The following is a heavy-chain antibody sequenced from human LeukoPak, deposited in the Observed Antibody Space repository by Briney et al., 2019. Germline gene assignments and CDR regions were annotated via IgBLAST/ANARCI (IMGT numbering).Heavy chain of an antibody. CDR3: ARDGYSGYDFDY. CDR1: GYTFTGYY. D-gene: IGHD5-12*01. CDR2: INPSGGST. Sequence: ASVKVSCKASGYTFTGYYMHWVRQAPGQGLEWMGIINPSGGSTSYAQKFQGRVTMTRDTSTSTVYMELSSLRSEDTAVYYCARDGYSGYDFDYWGQGTLVTVSS. J-gene: IGHJ4*02. V-gene: IGHV1-46*01.